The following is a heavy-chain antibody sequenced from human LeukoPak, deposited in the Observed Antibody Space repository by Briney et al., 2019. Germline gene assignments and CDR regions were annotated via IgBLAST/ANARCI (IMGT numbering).Heavy chain of an antibody. V-gene: IGHV3-30*02. Sequence: PGGSLRLFCGASGFTFSSYCMHWVRQAPGKGLEWVAFIRYDGSNKYYADSVKGRFTISRDNSKNTLYLQMNILRAEDTAVYYCAKVSGGLIRLLDYWGQGTLVTVSS. CDR2: IRYDGSNK. CDR1: GFTFSSYC. CDR3: AKVSGGLIRLLDY. D-gene: IGHD3-16*01. J-gene: IGHJ4*02.